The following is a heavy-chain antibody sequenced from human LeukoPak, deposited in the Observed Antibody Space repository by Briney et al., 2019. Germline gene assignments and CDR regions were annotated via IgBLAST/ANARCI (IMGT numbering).Heavy chain of an antibody. CDR1: GFRFSDYY. CDR2: ISSSGSTI. CDR3: ARDRRAYGGNSEPAFDI. V-gene: IGHV3-11*04. D-gene: IGHD4-23*01. Sequence: TGGSLRLSCAASGFRFSDYYMSWIRQAPGKGLEWVSYISSSGSTIYYADSVKGRFTISRDNAKNSLYLQMNSLRAEDTAVYYCARDRRAYGGNSEPAFDIWGQGTMVTVSS. J-gene: IGHJ3*02.